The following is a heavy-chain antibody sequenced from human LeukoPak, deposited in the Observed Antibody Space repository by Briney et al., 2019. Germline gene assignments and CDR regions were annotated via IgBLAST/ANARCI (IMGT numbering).Heavy chain of an antibody. J-gene: IGHJ4*02. Sequence: PGGSLRLSCVASGFTFRNYWMSWVRQAPGKGLEWVANTKEDGSEQYYIDSVEGRFTISRDNAKNSLYLQMNGLGAEDTAVYYCARTPTSPWSDVGDYWGQGTLVTVSS. CDR3: ARTPTSPWSDVGDY. CDR2: TKEDGSEQ. V-gene: IGHV3-7*01. D-gene: IGHD2-2*01. CDR1: GFTFRNYW.